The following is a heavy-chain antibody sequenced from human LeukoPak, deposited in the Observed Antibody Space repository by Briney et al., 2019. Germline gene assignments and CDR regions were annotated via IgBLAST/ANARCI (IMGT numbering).Heavy chain of an antibody. CDR1: GGSVSSGSYY. J-gene: IGHJ3*02. CDR2: ISYSGST. Sequence: SETLSLTCTVSGGSVSSGSYYWSWIRQPPGKGLEWIGSISYSGSTNYSPSLKSRVTISVDTSKNQFSLKLSSVTAADTALYYCARTDPKADSSGYWAFDIWSQGTMVTVSS. D-gene: IGHD3-22*01. V-gene: IGHV4-61*01. CDR3: ARTDPKADSSGYWAFDI.